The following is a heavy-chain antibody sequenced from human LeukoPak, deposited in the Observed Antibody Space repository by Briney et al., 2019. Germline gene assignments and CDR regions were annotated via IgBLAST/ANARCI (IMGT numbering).Heavy chain of an antibody. V-gene: IGHV4-59*13. D-gene: IGHD5-18*01. CDR2: IYYSGST. Sequence: SETLSLTCSVSGGSLSTYHWSWIRLSPVKGLEWIGHIYYSGSTNYNPSLKSRVYLSVDTSTNQFSLKVRSVTAADTAVYYCARGSGSYGFFDLWGQGALVTVS. CDR1: GGSLSTYH. CDR3: ARGSGSYGFFDL. J-gene: IGHJ4*02.